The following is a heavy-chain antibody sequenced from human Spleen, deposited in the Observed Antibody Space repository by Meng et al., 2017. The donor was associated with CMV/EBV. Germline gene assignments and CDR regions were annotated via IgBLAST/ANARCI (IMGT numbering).Heavy chain of an antibody. J-gene: IGHJ3*02. CDR3: ARVISAAAAFDI. CDR2: ISTYNGNI. CDR1: GYTFTSYG. D-gene: IGHD6-13*01. Sequence: ASVKVSCKASGYTFTSYGITWVRQAPGQGLEWMGWISTYNGNINYAQKFQGRVTMTTDTSTNTAYMDLRSLRSDDTAIYYCARVISAAAAFDIWGQGTVVTVSS. V-gene: IGHV1-18*01.